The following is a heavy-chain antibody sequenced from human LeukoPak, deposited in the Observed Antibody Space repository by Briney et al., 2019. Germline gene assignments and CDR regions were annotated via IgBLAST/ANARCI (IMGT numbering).Heavy chain of an antibody. CDR3: ASPNFADTAMSLGMDV. CDR1: RGTFSSYT. CDR2: IIPILGIA. J-gene: IGHJ6*02. Sequence: VAPVKVSCKASRGTFSSYTISWVRQAPGQGLDWMGRIIPILGIANYAQKFQGRVTITADKSTSTAYMELSSLRSEDTAVYYCASPNFADTAMSLGMDVWGQGTTVTVSS. D-gene: IGHD5-18*01. V-gene: IGHV1-69*02.